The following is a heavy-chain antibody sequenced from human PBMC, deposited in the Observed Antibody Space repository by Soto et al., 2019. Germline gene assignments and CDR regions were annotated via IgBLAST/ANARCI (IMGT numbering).Heavy chain of an antibody. D-gene: IGHD2-2*01. CDR2: IYYSGST. V-gene: IGHV4-59*08. CDR1: GGSISSYY. CDR3: ARHRAFCSGKSCALGYYYYVHV. J-gene: IGHJ6*03. Sequence: QVQLQESGPGLVKPSETLSLTCTVSGGSISSYYWSWIRQPPGKGLEWIGYIYYSGSTTYNPSLKSRVTISADTSKNQLSLNLSSVTAADTALYYCARHRAFCSGKSCALGYYYYVHVWGIGTTVTVSS.